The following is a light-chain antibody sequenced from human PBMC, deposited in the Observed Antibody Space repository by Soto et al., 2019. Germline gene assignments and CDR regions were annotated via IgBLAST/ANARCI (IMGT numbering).Light chain of an antibody. CDR1: SSDVGGYNF. J-gene: IGLJ1*01. CDR2: DVT. V-gene: IGLV2-11*01. Sequence: QSALTQPRSVSGSPGQSVTISCTGTSSDVGGYNFVSWYQQHPGKAPKFMIYDVTKRPSGVPDRFSGSKSGNTASLTISGLXXXXXXXYYCCSYVGSYTSYVFGTGTK. CDR3: CSYVGSYTSYV.